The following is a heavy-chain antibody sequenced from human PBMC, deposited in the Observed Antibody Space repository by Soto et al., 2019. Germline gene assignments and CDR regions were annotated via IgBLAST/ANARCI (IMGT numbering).Heavy chain of an antibody. CDR3: ARVQAVYYYDSSDAFDI. V-gene: IGHV1-18*01. Sequence: ASVKVSCKASGYTFTSYGISWVRQAPGQGLEWMGWISAYNGNTNYAQKLQGRVTMTTDTSTSTAYMELRSLRSDDTAVYYCARVQAVYYYDSSDAFDIWGQGTMVTVS. CDR2: ISAYNGNT. D-gene: IGHD3-22*01. CDR1: GYTFTSYG. J-gene: IGHJ3*02.